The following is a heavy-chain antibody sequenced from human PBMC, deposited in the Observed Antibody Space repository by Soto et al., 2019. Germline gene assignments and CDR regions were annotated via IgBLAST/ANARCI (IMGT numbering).Heavy chain of an antibody. CDR1: GFTCSSYA. CDR2: ISYDGSNK. D-gene: IGHD6-13*01. J-gene: IGHJ4*02. V-gene: IGHV3-30-3*01. CDR3: ARVDAPLAAAGSHPIDY. Sequence: PGGSLRLSCAAAGFTCSSYARHWVSQAPGKGLEWVAVISYDGSNKYYADSVKGRFTISRDNSKNTLYLQMNSLRAEDTAVYYCARVDAPLAAAGSHPIDYWGQGTLVTVSS.